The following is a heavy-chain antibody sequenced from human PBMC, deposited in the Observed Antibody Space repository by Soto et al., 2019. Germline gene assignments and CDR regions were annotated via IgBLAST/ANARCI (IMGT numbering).Heavy chain of an antibody. J-gene: IGHJ5*02. CDR1: VGSIPKNY. V-gene: IGHV4-59*08. Sequence: LSLTGTLAVGSIPKNYWSWIRQSPGKGLEWIGCSYYSGSTSYNPSLRSRVTISIDTSKTQFSLRLRSVTAADTAVYYCARRQNWNNLFDTWGQGTLVTVSS. CDR3: ARRQNWNNLFDT. D-gene: IGHD1-1*01. CDR2: SYYSGST.